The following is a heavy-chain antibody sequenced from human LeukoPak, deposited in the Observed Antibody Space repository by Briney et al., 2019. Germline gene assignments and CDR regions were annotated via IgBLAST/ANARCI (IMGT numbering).Heavy chain of an antibody. J-gene: IGHJ4*02. Sequence: GGSLRLSCAASGFTFSNYSMNWVRQAPGKGLEWVSSISSRSSYKYYADSMKGRFTISRDNAKNSLYLQMNSLRAEDTAVYYCASPGSVGDTGMPDYWGQGTLVTVSS. D-gene: IGHD5-18*01. V-gene: IGHV3-21*01. CDR2: ISSRSSYK. CDR1: GFTFSNYS. CDR3: ASPGSVGDTGMPDY.